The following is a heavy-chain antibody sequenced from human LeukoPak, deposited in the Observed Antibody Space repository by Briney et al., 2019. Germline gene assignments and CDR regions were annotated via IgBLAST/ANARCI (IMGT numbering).Heavy chain of an antibody. CDR2: ISSSSSTI. J-gene: IGHJ3*02. CDR3: ARVELRWSNPGDAFDI. V-gene: IGHV3-48*04. Sequence: PGGSLRLSCAASGFTFSSYSMNWVRQAPGKGLEWVSYISSSSSTIYYADSVKGRFTISRDNAKNSLYLQMNSLRAEDTAVYYCARVELRWSNPGDAFDIWGQGTMVTVSS. D-gene: IGHD4-23*01. CDR1: GFTFSSYS.